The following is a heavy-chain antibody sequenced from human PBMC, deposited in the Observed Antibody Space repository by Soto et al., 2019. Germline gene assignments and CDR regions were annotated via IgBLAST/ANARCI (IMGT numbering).Heavy chain of an antibody. CDR1: GFSLSTSGVG. D-gene: IGHD6-6*01. V-gene: IGHV2-5*01. J-gene: IGHJ3*02. Sequence: KSGPTLVNPTQTLTLTCSFSGFSLSTSGVGVGWIRQSPGKALEWLALIYWSGDEHYRPSLKSRLSITKDTSKNHVVLIMTDMDPVDTATYYCARGIATLPVFAFDIWGQGTMVTVSS. CDR2: IYWSGDE. CDR3: ARGIATLPVFAFDI.